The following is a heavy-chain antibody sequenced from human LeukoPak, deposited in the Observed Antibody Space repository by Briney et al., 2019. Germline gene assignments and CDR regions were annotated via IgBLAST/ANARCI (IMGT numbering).Heavy chain of an antibody. CDR2: IFPSGGEI. CDR1: GFTFSTFA. D-gene: IGHD2-8*02. CDR3: ATYRQVLLPFES. V-gene: IGHV3-23*01. Sequence: GGSLRLSCAASGFTFSTFAMIWVRQPPGKGLEWVSSIFPSGGEIHYADSVRGRFTISRDNSKSTLSLQMNSLKAEDTAIYYCATYRQVLLPFESWGQGTLVTVSS. J-gene: IGHJ4*02.